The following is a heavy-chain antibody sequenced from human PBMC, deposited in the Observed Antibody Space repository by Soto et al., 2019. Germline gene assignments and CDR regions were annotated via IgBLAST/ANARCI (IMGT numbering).Heavy chain of an antibody. CDR1: GGSISSYY. D-gene: IGHD2-15*01. V-gene: IGHV4-59*08. CDR3: ASCVCSGGSCYRLGFAY. Sequence: SETLSLTCTVSGGSISSYYWSWIRQPPGKGLEWIGYIYYSGSTNYNPSLKSRVTISVVTSKNQFSLKLSSVTAADTAVYYCASCVCSGGSCYRLGFAYGGQGALVTVSS. CDR2: IYYSGST. J-gene: IGHJ4*02.